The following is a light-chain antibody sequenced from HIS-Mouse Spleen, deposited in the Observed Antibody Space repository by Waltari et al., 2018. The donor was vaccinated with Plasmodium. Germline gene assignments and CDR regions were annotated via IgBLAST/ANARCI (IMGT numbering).Light chain of an antibody. Sequence: SYELTQPPSVSVSPGQTARITCSGDALPKKYAYWYQQKSGQAPVLVIYEDSKRPSGSPDRVSGSSSGTMATLTISGAQMEDEADYYCYSTDSSGNHRVFGGGTKLTVL. V-gene: IGLV3-10*01. CDR2: EDS. CDR3: YSTDSSGNHRV. CDR1: ALPKKY. J-gene: IGLJ3*02.